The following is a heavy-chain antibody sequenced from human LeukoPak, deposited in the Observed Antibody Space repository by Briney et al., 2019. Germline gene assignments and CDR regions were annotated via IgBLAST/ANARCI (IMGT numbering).Heavy chain of an antibody. CDR3: AKVPSGSSWFFDC. D-gene: IGHD6-13*01. V-gene: IGHV3-23*01. J-gene: IGHJ4*02. Sequence: GGSLRLSCAASGFTFSSYGMSWVRQAPGKGLEWVSIISAGGGSTHYADSVMGRFTISRDNSKNTLYLQMNSLRAEDTAVYYCAKVPSGSSWFFDCWGQGTLVTVSS. CDR2: ISAGGGST. CDR1: GFTFSSYG.